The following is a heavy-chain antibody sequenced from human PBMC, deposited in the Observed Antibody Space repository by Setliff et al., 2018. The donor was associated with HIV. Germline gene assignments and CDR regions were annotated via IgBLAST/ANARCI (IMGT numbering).Heavy chain of an antibody. Sequence: SETLSLTCSVSGGSTSSSSYYWAWVRQPPGKGPEWIGDFYYSGTTYYNPSLKSRATISVDTSQNQFSLRLSSVTAADTAVYHCARFVLAWFDFSTGAVEVTDPYAFDFWGQGILVTVSS. CDR1: GGSTSSSSYY. J-gene: IGHJ4*02. CDR3: ARFVLAWFDFSTGAVEVTDPYAFDF. D-gene: IGHD2-21*02. V-gene: IGHV4-39*01. CDR2: FYYSGTT.